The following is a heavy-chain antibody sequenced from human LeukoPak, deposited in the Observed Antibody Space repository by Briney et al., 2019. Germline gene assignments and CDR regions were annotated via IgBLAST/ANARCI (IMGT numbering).Heavy chain of an antibody. CDR1: GFTFSSFA. CDR3: AKDFRGSRYFFDY. V-gene: IGHV3-23*01. J-gene: IGHJ4*02. CDR2: ISGSGDNT. Sequence: GGSLRLSCAASGFTFSSFAMSWVRQAPGKGLEWVSAISGSGDNTFYADSVRGRFTISRDNSKNILYLQMNSLRGEDTPIYYCAKDFRGSRYFFDYWGQGTLVTVSS.